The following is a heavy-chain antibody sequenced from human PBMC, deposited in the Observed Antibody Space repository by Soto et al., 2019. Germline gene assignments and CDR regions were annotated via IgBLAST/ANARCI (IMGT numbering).Heavy chain of an antibody. CDR3: ARVVCGGGSCYSGAFDI. CDR2: IIPIFGTA. Sequence: QVQLVQSGAEVKKPGSSVKVSCKASGGTFSSYAISWVRQAPGQGLEWMGGIIPIFGTANYAQKFQGRVTITADESTSTAYMELSSLRSEDTAVYYCARVVCGGGSCYSGAFDIWGQGTMVTVSS. CDR1: GGTFSSYA. V-gene: IGHV1-69*12. J-gene: IGHJ3*02. D-gene: IGHD2-15*01.